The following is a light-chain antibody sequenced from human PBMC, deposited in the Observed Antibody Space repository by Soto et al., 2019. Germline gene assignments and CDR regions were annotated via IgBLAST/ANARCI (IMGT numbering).Light chain of an antibody. CDR2: DVS. CDR1: SSDVGGYNY. Sequence: QSALTQPASVSGSPGQSITISCTGTSSDVGGYNYVSWYQQHPGKAPKLMIYDVSNRPSGVSNRFSGSKSGNTASLTISGLQAEDEADYYCSSSTSSSAYVFGTGTTVTVL. V-gene: IGLV2-14*01. CDR3: SSSTSSSAYV. J-gene: IGLJ1*01.